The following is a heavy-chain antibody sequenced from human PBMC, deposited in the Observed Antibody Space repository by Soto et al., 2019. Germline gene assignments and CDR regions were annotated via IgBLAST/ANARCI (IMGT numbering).Heavy chain of an antibody. Sequence: QVQLVESGGGAVQPGRSLRLSCAASGFSFGSYGMYWVRQAPGKGLEWVAVIWYDGGNKEYADSVRGRFTVSRDNSNNTLYVQMNSLRAEDTAVYYCARAGYELAAHYFGMDVWGQGTTVTVSS. CDR2: IWYDGGNK. J-gene: IGHJ6*02. V-gene: IGHV3-33*01. D-gene: IGHD6-25*01. CDR3: ARAGYELAAHYFGMDV. CDR1: GFSFGSYG.